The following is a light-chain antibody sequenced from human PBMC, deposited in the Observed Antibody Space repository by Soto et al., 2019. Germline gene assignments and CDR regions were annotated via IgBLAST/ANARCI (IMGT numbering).Light chain of an antibody. CDR3: SSFTSSMTNV. CDR1: SSDVGGYNS. CDR2: DVT. J-gene: IGLJ1*01. V-gene: IGLV2-14*01. Sequence: SLLTQPASVSGSPGQSITISCPGTSSDVGGYNSVSWYQQHPGKAPKLILYDVTDRPSGVSYRFSGSKSGNTASLTISGLQAADEADYFCSSFTSSMTNVFGSGTKVTVL.